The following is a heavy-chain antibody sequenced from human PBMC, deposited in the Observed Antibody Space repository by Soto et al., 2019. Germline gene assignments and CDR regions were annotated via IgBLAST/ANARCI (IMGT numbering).Heavy chain of an antibody. CDR2: IYWDDDE. V-gene: IGHV2-5*02. Sequence: QITLKESGPTLVKPTQTLTLTCTFSGFSLRASGVGVHWIRQSPGKALEWLALIYWDDDERYNPSLKSRLTITKDTSKNQVVLTMTNMEAVDTATYWCARRAGGTMDYWGQGTLVTVS. D-gene: IGHD6-13*01. CDR3: ARRAGGTMDY. J-gene: IGHJ4*02. CDR1: GFSLRASGVG.